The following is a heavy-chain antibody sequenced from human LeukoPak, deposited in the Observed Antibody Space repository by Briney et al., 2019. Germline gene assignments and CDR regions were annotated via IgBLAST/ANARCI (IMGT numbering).Heavy chain of an antibody. J-gene: IGHJ6*03. D-gene: IGHD2-2*01. CDR3: AKDSTAMDYYYYMDV. CDR1: GFTFSSYG. Sequence: PGGSLRLSCAASGFTFSSYGMHWVRQAPGKGLEWVAFIRYDGSNKYYADSVKGRFTISRDNSKNTLYLQMNSLRAEDTAVYYCAKDSTAMDYYYYMDVWGKGTTVTVSS. CDR2: IRYDGSNK. V-gene: IGHV3-30*02.